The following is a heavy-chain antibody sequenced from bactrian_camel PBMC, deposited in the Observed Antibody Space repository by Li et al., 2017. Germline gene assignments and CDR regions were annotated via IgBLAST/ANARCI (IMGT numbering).Heavy chain of an antibody. Sequence: HVQLVESGGGSAQAGGSLRLSCTASGFSFDDSDMGWHRQAPGKGCELVSTINKNGTTYYADSVKGRFTISQDNAKNTVYLQMNSLKPEDTAVYYCAAEGFLFAEGDEGGHCGIWGQGTQVTVS. D-gene: IGHD1*01. CDR3: AAEGFLFAEGDEGGHCGI. CDR1: GFSFDDSD. J-gene: IGHJ6*01. V-gene: IGHV3S63*01. CDR2: INKNGTT.